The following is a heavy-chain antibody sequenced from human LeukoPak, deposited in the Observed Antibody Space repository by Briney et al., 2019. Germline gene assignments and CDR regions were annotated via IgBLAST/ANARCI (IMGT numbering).Heavy chain of an antibody. CDR2: IYYSGST. CDR1: DGSISSYY. CDR3: ARVRQSLAAAGKVFDY. D-gene: IGHD6-13*01. J-gene: IGHJ4*02. V-gene: IGHV4-59*01. Sequence: SETLSLTCTVSDGSISSYYWSWIRQPPGKGLEWIGYIYYSGSTNYNPSLKSRVTISVDTSKNQFSLKLSSVTAADTAVYYCARVRQSLAAAGKVFDYWSQGTLVTVSS.